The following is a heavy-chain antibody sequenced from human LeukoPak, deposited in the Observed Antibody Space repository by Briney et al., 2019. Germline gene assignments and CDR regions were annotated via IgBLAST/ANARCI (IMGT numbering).Heavy chain of an antibody. CDR1: GFTFSDYA. J-gene: IGHJ4*02. V-gene: IGHV3-23*01. CDR2: ISGSGRHI. CDR3: VKDDPVLHF. Sequence: GGSLRLSCAGSGFTFSDYAMSWVRQAPGKGLEWVSAISGSGRHIYYADSVKGRFTISRDNSKNMLYLEMNSLRSEDTAVYYCVKDDPVLHFWGQGTLVSVSS.